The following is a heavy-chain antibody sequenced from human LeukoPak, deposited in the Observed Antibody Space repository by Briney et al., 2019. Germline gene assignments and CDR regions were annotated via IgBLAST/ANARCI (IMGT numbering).Heavy chain of an antibody. D-gene: IGHD1-1*01. J-gene: IGHJ4*02. CDR2: INPNGGST. Sequence: ASVKVSCKASGYTFTSYYMHWVRQAPGQGLEWMGIINPNGGSTSYAQKFQGRVTMTRDTSTSTVYMELSSLRSEDTAVYYCARVPTGTTFDYWGQGTLVTVSS. CDR3: ARVPTGTTFDY. V-gene: IGHV1-46*01. CDR1: GYTFTSYY.